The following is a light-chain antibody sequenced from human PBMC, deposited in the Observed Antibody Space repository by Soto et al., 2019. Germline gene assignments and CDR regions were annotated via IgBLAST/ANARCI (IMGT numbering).Light chain of an antibody. CDR3: QSYDSSTLWV. V-gene: IGLV6-57*03. J-gene: IGLJ3*02. CDR1: SGSIASNY. Sequence: NFMLTQPHSVSESPGKTVTISCTRSSGSIASNYVQWYQQRPGSAPTTVIYEDNQRPSVVPDRFSGSIDSSSNSASLTISGLKTEDEADYYCQSYDSSTLWVFGGGTKLTVL. CDR2: EDN.